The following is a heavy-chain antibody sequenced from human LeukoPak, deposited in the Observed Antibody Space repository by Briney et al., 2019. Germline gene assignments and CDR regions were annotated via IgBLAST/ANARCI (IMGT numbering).Heavy chain of an antibody. Sequence: SETLSLTCTVSGGSISSYYWSWIRQPPGKGLEWIRYIYYSGSTNYNPSLKSRVTISVDTSENQFSLKLSSVTAADTAVYYCARHMITFGGVPYYYGMDVWGQGTTVTVSS. CDR3: ARHMITFGGVPYYYGMDV. J-gene: IGHJ6*02. CDR2: IYYSGST. D-gene: IGHD3-16*01. V-gene: IGHV4-59*08. CDR1: GGSISSYY.